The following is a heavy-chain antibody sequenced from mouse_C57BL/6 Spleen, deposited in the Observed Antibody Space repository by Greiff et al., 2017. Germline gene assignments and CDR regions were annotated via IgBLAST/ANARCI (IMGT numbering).Heavy chain of an antibody. D-gene: IGHD2-3*01. J-gene: IGHJ2*01. CDR3: ARSDGYSLLDY. V-gene: IGHV1-42*01. CDR2: INPSTGGT. CDR1: GYSFTGYY. Sequence: EVQLQQSGPELVKPGASVKISCKASGYSFTGYYMNWVKQSPEKSLEWIGEINPSTGGTTYNQKFKAKATLTVDKSSSTAYMQLKSLTSEDSAVYYYARSDGYSLLDYWGQGNTLTVSS.